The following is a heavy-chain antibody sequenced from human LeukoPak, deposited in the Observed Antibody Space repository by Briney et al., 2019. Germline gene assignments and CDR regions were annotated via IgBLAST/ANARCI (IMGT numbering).Heavy chain of an antibody. CDR2: SGTRSGTK. CDR1: GFTVSSLA. V-gene: IGHV3-21*01. CDR3: VRDGDDFNFDY. D-gene: IGHD5-24*01. J-gene: IGHJ4*02. Sequence: PGGSLRLSCAASGFTVSSLAMHWVRQAPGKGLEWVSSSGTRSGTKYYADSVKGRFTISRDSAMNSVSLQINSLRAEDTAVYFCVRDGDDFNFDYWGQGSLVTVSS.